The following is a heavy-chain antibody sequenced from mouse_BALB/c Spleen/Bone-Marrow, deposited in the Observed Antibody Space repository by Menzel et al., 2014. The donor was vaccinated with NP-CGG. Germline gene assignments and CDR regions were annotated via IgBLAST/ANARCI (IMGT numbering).Heavy chain of an antibody. CDR2: ILPGSGSI. J-gene: IGHJ2*01. CDR1: GYTFSSYW. V-gene: IGHV1-9*01. D-gene: IGHD4-1*01. CDR3: ARGDWERPFDY. Sequence: QVQLQQSGAELMKPGASVKISCKATGYTFSSYWIEWIKQRPGHGPEWIGEILPGSGSINYNEKFKGKATITADSSSNTAYMQLSSLTSEDSAVYYCARGDWERPFDYWGQGTTLTVSS.